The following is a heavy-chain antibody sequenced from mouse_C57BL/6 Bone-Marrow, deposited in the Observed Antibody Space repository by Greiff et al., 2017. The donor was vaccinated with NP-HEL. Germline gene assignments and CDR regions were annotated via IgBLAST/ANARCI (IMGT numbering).Heavy chain of an antibody. CDR3: ARGITTVVSYWYFDV. D-gene: IGHD1-1*01. J-gene: IGHJ1*03. CDR1: GYTFTSYG. V-gene: IGHV1-81*01. Sequence: QVQLKESGAELARPGASVKLSCKASGYTFTSYGISWVKQRTGQGLEWIGEIYPRSGNTYYNEKFKGKATLTADKSSRTAYMELRSLTSEDSAVYFCARGITTVVSYWYFDVWGTGTTVTVSS. CDR2: IYPRSGNT.